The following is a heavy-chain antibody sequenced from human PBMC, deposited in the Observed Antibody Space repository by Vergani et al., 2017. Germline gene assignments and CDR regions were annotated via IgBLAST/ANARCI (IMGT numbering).Heavy chain of an antibody. Sequence: EVQLVESGGVVVQPGGSLRLSCAASGFTFDDYSMHWVRQAPGKGLEWVSLISWDGGSTYYADSVKGRFTISRDNSKNYLYLQMNSLRTEDTALYYCAKSAGSYLPFDYWGQGTLVTVSS. CDR3: AKSAGSYLPFDY. D-gene: IGHD1-26*01. J-gene: IGHJ4*02. CDR1: GFTFDDYS. CDR2: ISWDGGST. V-gene: IGHV3-43*01.